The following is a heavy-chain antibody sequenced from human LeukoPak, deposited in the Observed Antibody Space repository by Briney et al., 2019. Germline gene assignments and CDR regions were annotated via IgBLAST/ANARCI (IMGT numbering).Heavy chain of an antibody. V-gene: IGHV3-30-3*01. J-gene: IGHJ4*02. CDR3: ARRRPASCLDY. D-gene: IGHD2-15*01. Sequence: GGSLRLSCAASGFTFSSYNMHWVRQAPGKGLEWVAVFSYDGSTKYYADSVKGRFTISRDNSMNTLFLQMNSLRAEDTAMYYCARRRPASCLDYWGQGTLVTVSS. CDR1: GFTFSSYN. CDR2: FSYDGSTK.